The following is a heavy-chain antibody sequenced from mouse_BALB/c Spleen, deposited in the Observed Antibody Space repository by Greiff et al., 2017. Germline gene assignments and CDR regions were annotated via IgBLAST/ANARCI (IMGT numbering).Heavy chain of an antibody. J-gene: IGHJ3*01. Sequence: EVMLVESGGGLVQPGGSMKLSCVASGFTFSNYWMNWVRQSPEKGLEWVAEIRLKSNNYATHYAESVKGRFTISRDDSKSSVYLQMNNLRAEDTGIYYCTRETGSWFAYWGQGTLVTVSA. CDR3: TRETGSWFAY. CDR2: IRLKSNNYAT. V-gene: IGHV6-6*02. D-gene: IGHD4-1*01. CDR1: GFTFSNYW.